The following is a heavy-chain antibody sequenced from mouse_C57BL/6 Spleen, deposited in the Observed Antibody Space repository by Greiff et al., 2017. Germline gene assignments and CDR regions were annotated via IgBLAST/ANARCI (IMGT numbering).Heavy chain of an antibody. V-gene: IGHV10-3*01. CDR2: IRSKSSNYAT. J-gene: IGHJ3*01. Sequence: EVQRVESGGGLVQPKGSLKLSCAASGFTFNTYAMHWVRQAPGKGLEWVARIRSKSSNYATYYADSVKDRFTISRDDSQSMLYLQMNNLKTEDTAMYYCVIDYDESAWFAYWGQGTLVTVSA. CDR3: VIDYDESAWFAY. CDR1: GFTFNTYA. D-gene: IGHD2-4*01.